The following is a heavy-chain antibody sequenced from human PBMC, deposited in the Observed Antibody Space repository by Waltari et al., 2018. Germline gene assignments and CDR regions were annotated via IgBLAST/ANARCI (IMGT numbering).Heavy chain of an antibody. CDR3: ARHPFRRVGYYYYGMDV. D-gene: IGHD3-16*01. CDR2: IYYSGST. J-gene: IGHJ6*02. CDR1: GGSISSSSYY. Sequence: QLQLQASGPGLVKPSETLSLTCTVSGGSISSSSYYWGWIRQPPGKGLEWIGSIYYSGSTYYNPSLKSRVTISVDTSKNQFSLKLSSVTAADTAVYYCARHPFRRVGYYYYGMDVWGQGTTVTVSS. V-gene: IGHV4-39*01.